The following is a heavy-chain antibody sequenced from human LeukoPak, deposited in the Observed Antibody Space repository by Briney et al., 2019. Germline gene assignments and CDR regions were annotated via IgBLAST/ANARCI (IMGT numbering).Heavy chain of an antibody. D-gene: IGHD3-10*01. V-gene: IGHV1-46*01. Sequence: GASVKVSCKASGYTFTSYYMHWVRQALGQGLEWMGIIDPSGGGTSYAQKFQGRVTMTRDTSTSTAYMELSSLRSEDTAVYYCASLGSGSSPIIDFDYWGQGTLVTVSS. CDR2: IDPSGGGT. J-gene: IGHJ4*02. CDR1: GYTFTSYY. CDR3: ASLGSGSSPIIDFDY.